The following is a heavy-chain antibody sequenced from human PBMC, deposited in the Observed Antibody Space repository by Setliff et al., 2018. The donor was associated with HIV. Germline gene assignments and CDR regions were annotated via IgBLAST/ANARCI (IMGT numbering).Heavy chain of an antibody. CDR3: VTSSSWSSRLNF. CDR2: TSHSGKT. J-gene: IGHJ4*02. D-gene: IGHD2-2*01. Sequence: KPSETLSLTCAVYGGPLSGHYWSWIRQPPGQGLEWIGETSHSGKTNCNPSLKSRVTISVDTSKNQFSLKLTSVTAADTAVYYCVTSSSWSSRLNFWGPGMLVTVSS. V-gene: IGHV4-34*01. CDR1: GGPLSGHY.